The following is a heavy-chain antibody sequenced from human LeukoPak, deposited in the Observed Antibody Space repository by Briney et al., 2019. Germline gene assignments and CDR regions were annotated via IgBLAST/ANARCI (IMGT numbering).Heavy chain of an antibody. CDR2: IFYSGALFSRGDT. CDR1: GDAVINNHYY. V-gene: IGHV4-39*01. Sequence: PSETLSLTCNVSGDAVINNHYYWGWIRQSPGKGLEWIANIFYSGALFSRGDTYYNPSLKSRVTISVDTSKNQFSLKLSSVTAADTAVYYCARHRGSYYQGYYYYYYMDVWGKGTTVTVSS. D-gene: IGHD1-26*01. J-gene: IGHJ6*03. CDR3: ARHRGSYYQGYYYYYYMDV.